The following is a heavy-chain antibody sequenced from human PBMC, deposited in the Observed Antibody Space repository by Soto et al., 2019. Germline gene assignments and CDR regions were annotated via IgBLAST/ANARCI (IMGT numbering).Heavy chain of an antibody. CDR1: GGSISSSSYY. Sequence: RSLTCTVSGGSISSSSYYWGWIRQPPGKGLEWIGSIYYSGSTYYNPSLKSRVTISVDTSKNQFSLKLSSVTAADTAVYYCARTPPVYNDFWSGYYDYYYYGMDVWGQGTTVTVSS. V-gene: IGHV4-39*01. J-gene: IGHJ6*02. CDR3: ARTPPVYNDFWSGYYDYYYYGMDV. CDR2: IYYSGST. D-gene: IGHD3-3*01.